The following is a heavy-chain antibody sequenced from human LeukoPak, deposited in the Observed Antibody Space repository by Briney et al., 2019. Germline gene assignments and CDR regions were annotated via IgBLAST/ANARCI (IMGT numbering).Heavy chain of an antibody. CDR3: AQGVGATIDY. CDR1: GYAFSNYG. D-gene: IGHD1-26*01. J-gene: IGHJ4*02. CDR2: MNPNSGNT. Sequence: ASVKVSCMASGYAFSNYGITWMRQAPGQGLEWMGWMNPNSGNTGYAQKFQGRVTMTRNTSISTAYMELSSLRSEDTAVYYCAQGVGATIDYWGQGTLVTVSS. V-gene: IGHV1-8*02.